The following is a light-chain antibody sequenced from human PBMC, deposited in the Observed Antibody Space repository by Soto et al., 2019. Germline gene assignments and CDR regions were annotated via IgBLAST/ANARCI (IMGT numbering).Light chain of an antibody. CDR2: DAS. CDR1: QDINNY. V-gene: IGKV1-33*01. CDR3: QQYENLPT. J-gene: IGKJ1*01. Sequence: DIQMTQSPSSLSASVGDRVTITCQASQDINNYLNWYQQKPGKAPKLLIYDASNLETGVPSRFSGSGSGTDFTFTISSLQPEDIATYYCQQYENLPTFGQGTKVDIK.